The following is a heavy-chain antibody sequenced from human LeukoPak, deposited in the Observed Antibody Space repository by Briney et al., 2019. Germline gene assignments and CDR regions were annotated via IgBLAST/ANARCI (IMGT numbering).Heavy chain of an antibody. D-gene: IGHD6-19*01. Sequence: PGGSLRLSCAASGVTVSSNYMSWVRQAPGKGLGWVSVIYSGGSTYYADSVKGRFTISRDNSKNTLYLQMNSLRAEDTAVYYCARDFSRVGSSGWYGGDAFDIWGQGTMVTVSS. J-gene: IGHJ3*02. CDR3: ARDFSRVGSSGWYGGDAFDI. CDR1: GVTVSSNY. CDR2: IYSGGST. V-gene: IGHV3-66*01.